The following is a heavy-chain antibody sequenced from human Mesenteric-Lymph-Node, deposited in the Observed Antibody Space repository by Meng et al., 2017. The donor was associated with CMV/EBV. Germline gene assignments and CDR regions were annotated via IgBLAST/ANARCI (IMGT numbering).Heavy chain of an antibody. D-gene: IGHD3-3*01. Sequence: GESLKISCAASRFSIGTKWMHWVRQAPGKGLVWVARIDDDGSTTTYADSVKGRFTISRDNSKNTLYLQMNSLRDEDTAVYYCVRENFWSADYWGQGTLVTVSS. CDR1: RFSIGTKW. J-gene: IGHJ4*02. CDR3: VRENFWSADY. CDR2: IDDDGSTT. V-gene: IGHV3-74*01.